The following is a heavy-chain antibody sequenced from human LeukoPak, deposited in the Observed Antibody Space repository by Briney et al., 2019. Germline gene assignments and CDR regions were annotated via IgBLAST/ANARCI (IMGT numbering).Heavy chain of an antibody. CDR2: ISGSGGST. J-gene: IGHJ4*02. CDR1: GLTFSNHA. V-gene: IGHV3-23*01. D-gene: IGHD3-10*01. CDR3: TRELFDFDY. Sequence: PGGSLRLSCAASGLTFSNHAMGWVRQAPGKGLEWISEISGSGGSTYYADSVKGRFTISRDNSKNTLYLQMNSLGAEDTAVYYCTRELFDFDYWGQGTLVTVSS.